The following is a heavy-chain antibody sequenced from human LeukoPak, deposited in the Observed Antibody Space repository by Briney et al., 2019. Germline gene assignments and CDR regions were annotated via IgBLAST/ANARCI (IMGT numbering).Heavy chain of an antibody. Sequence: GGSLRLSCAASGFTFSSYSMNWVRQAPGKGLEWVSSISSSSSYIYYADSVKGRFTVSRDNAKNSLYLQMNSLRAEDTAVYYCARDQYYYDSSGYYPDAFDIWGQGTMVTVSS. V-gene: IGHV3-21*01. J-gene: IGHJ3*02. CDR1: GFTFSSYS. D-gene: IGHD3-22*01. CDR2: ISSSSSYI. CDR3: ARDQYYYDSSGYYPDAFDI.